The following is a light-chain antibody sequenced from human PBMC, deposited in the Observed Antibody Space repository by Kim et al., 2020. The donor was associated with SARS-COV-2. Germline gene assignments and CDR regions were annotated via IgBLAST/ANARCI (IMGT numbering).Light chain of an antibody. J-gene: IGLJ3*02. Sequence: QSVLTQPASVSGSPGQPITISCTGASSDIGAYNFVSWYQKFSGTAPKLILYDVYKRPSGVSDRFSGSKSGDTASLTISGLQAEDEADYYCSSYTSTTAWVFGGGTQLTVL. CDR1: SSDIGAYNF. V-gene: IGLV2-14*03. CDR3: SSYTSTTAWV. CDR2: DVY.